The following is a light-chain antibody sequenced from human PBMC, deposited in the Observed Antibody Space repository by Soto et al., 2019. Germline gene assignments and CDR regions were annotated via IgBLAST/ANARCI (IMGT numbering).Light chain of an antibody. V-gene: IGKV3-20*01. CDR3: QQYGSSPWT. Sequence: EIVLTQSPGTLSLSPGERATLSCRASQSVSSSYLAWYQQKPGQAPRLLIYGASSRATGIPDRFSGSGSGTDFTLTISRLEPEECAVYYCQQYGSSPWTVGQATKMDIK. J-gene: IGKJ1*01. CDR2: GAS. CDR1: QSVSSSY.